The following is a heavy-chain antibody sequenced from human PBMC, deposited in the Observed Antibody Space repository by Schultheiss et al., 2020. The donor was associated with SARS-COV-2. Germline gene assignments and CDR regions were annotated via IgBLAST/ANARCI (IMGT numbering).Heavy chain of an antibody. Sequence: SETLSLTCTVDNVSINTGGYYWGWIRQPPGKRLEWIGTVYSSGSTYYNPALKSRVTISVDTSKNQFSLKLSSVTAADTAVYYCARVVACSSTTCYGGFLDYWGQGTLVTVSS. CDR2: VYSSGST. J-gene: IGHJ4*02. V-gene: IGHV4-39*07. CDR1: NVSINTGGYY. CDR3: ARVVACSSTTCYGGFLDY. D-gene: IGHD2-2*01.